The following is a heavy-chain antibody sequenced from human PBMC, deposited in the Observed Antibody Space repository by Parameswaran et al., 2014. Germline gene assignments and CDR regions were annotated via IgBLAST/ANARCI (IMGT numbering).Heavy chain of an antibody. CDR2: TYYRSKWYN. D-gene: IGHD2-2*01. J-gene: IGHJ4*02. Sequence: WIRQSPSRGLEWLGRTYYRSKWYNDYAVSVKSRITINPDTSKNQFSLQLNSVTPEDTAVYYCAREYCSSTSCYRFGYWGQGTLVTVSS. V-gene: IGHV6-1*01. CDR3: AREYCSSTSCYRFGY.